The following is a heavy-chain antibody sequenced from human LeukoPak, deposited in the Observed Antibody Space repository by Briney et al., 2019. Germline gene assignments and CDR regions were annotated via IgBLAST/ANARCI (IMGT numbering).Heavy chain of an antibody. Sequence: ASVKVPCKASGYTFTGYYMHWVRQAPGQGLEWMGWINPNSGGTNYAQKFQGRVTMTRDTSISTAYMELSRLRSDDTAVYYCARVGTTLRFLEWLPYPFDYWGQGTLVTVSS. J-gene: IGHJ4*02. CDR3: ARVGTTLRFLEWLPYPFDY. V-gene: IGHV1-2*02. CDR1: GYTFTGYY. D-gene: IGHD3-3*01. CDR2: INPNSGGT.